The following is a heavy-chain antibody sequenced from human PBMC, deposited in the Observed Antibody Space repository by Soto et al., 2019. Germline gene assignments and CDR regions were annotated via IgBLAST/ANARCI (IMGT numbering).Heavy chain of an antibody. Sequence: PSETLSLTCAVYGGSFSCYYWSWIRQPPGKGLEWIGEINHSGSTNYNPSLKSRVTISVDTSKNQFSLKLSSVTAADTAVYYCAAGEYGSGSFYWFDPWGQGTLVTVSS. J-gene: IGHJ5*02. D-gene: IGHD3-10*01. CDR1: GGSFSCYY. CDR2: INHSGST. V-gene: IGHV4-34*01. CDR3: AAGEYGSGSFYWFDP.